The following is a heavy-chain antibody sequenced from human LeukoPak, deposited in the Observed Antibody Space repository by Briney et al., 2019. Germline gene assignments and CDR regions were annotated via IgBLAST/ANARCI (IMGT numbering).Heavy chain of an antibody. Sequence: GGSLRLSCAASGFTFSSYAMHWVRQAPGKGLEYVSGVSSNGGSTYYAGSVKGRFTISRDNSKNTVNLQMGSLRIEDTAVYHCARMTLYGSGTVDWGQGILVTVSS. J-gene: IGHJ4*02. CDR1: GFTFSSYA. CDR3: ARMTLYGSGTVD. CDR2: VSSNGGST. D-gene: IGHD3-10*01. V-gene: IGHV3-64*02.